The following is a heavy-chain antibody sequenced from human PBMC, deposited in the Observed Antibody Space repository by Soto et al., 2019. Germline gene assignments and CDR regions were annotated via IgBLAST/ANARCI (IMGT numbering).Heavy chain of an antibody. CDR1: GDSLSSNSSA. CDR3: ARWIQGSHAFEI. Sequence: PSQAPALPCGSSGDSLSSNSSACNSIRQSPSRGVELLGRTYYRSKWYNDYAVSVKSRITINPDTSKNQFSLQLNSVTPEDTAVYYCARWIQGSHAFEIRGPGTMVHVPS. D-gene: IGHD5-18*01. V-gene: IGHV6-1*01. J-gene: IGHJ3*02. CDR2: TYYRSKWYN.